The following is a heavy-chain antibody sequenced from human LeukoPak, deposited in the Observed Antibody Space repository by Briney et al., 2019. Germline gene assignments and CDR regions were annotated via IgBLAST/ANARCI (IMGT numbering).Heavy chain of an antibody. V-gene: IGHV3-64*01. Sequence: GGSLRLSCAASGFTFNNYAINWVRQAPGKGLEFVSAISGDGGTTIYANSVKGRFTISRDNSKNTLYLQLGSLRGEDMGVYYCARVAIHHYYHYYDYWGQGTLVTVSS. CDR2: ISGDGGTT. CDR1: GFTFNNYA. J-gene: IGHJ4*02. D-gene: IGHD1-26*01. CDR3: ARVAIHHYYHYYDY.